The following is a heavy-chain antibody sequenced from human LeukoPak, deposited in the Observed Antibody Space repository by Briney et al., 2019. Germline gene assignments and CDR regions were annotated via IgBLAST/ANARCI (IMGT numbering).Heavy chain of an antibody. D-gene: IGHD6-13*01. J-gene: IGHJ6*03. Sequence: WVRQPPGKGLEWIGSIYYSGSTYYNPSLKSRVTISVDTSKNQFSLKLSSVTAADTAVYYCARSEGYSSSWYIGYYYMDVWGKGTTVTVSS. CDR3: ARSEGYSSSWYIGYYYMDV. CDR2: IYYSGST. V-gene: IGHV4-39*07.